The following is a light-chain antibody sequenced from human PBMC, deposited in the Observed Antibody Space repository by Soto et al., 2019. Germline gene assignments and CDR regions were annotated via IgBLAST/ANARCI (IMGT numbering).Light chain of an antibody. J-gene: IGKJ1*01. V-gene: IGKV3-20*01. CDR1: QSVSSSY. Sequence: TLSLSPGERATLSCRASQSVSSSYLAWYQQKPGQAPRLLIYGASSRATGIPDRFSGSGSGTDFTLTISRLEPEDFAVYYCQQYGSSPPTTFGEATKVDIK. CDR3: QQYGSSPPTT. CDR2: GAS.